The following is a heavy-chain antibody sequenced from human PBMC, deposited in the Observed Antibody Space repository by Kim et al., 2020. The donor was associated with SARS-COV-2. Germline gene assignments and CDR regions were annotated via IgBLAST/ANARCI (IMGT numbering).Heavy chain of an antibody. CDR1: GDSISTYR. CDR2: VYYTGRT. J-gene: IGHJ4*02. Sequence: SETLSLTCTVTGDSISTYRWTWIRLPPGKGPEWIGSVYYTGRTNYNPSLKSRVAISVDSSRNQFSLNLNSVTAANTADNYCSTGIGEAGSFDLWGEG. V-gene: IGHV4-59*01. CDR3: STGIGEAGSFDL. D-gene: IGHD3-3*01.